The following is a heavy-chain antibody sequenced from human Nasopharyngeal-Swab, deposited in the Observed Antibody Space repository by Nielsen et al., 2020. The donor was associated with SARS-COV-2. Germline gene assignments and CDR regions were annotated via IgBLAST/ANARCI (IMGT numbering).Heavy chain of an antibody. CDR1: GFTFSSYG. CDR3: ARDFGIAAAGSDVDY. D-gene: IGHD6-13*01. CDR2: IWYDGGNK. Sequence: GGSLRLSCAASGFTFSSYGMQWVRQAPGRGLEWVAVIWYDGGNKYYADSVKGRFTISRDNSKNTLYLQMNSLRAEDTAVYYCARDFGIAAAGSDVDYWGQGTLVTVSS. J-gene: IGHJ4*02. V-gene: IGHV3-33*01.